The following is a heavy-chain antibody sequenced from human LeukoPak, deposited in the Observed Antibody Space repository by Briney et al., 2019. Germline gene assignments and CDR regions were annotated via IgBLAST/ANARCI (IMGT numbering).Heavy chain of an antibody. CDR1: GFTFSSYW. D-gene: IGHD2-15*01. Sequence: PGGSLRLSCAASGFTFSSYWMHWVRQAPGKRLVWVSRINSDGSSTSYADSVKGRFTISRDNAKNTLYLQMNSLRAEDTAVYYCASFPPSRCSGGSCPLDYWGQGTLVTVSS. V-gene: IGHV3-74*01. J-gene: IGHJ4*02. CDR2: INSDGSST. CDR3: ASFPPSRCSGGSCPLDY.